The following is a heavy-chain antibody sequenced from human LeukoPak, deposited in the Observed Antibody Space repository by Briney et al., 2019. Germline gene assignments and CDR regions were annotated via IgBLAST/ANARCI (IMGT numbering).Heavy chain of an antibody. CDR1: GYTFTSYY. CDR3: ARSIAAGGIYYYYGMDV. CDR2: INPSGGST. V-gene: IGHV1-46*01. J-gene: IGHJ6*04. Sequence: ASVKVSCKASGYTFTSYYMHWVRQAPGQGLEWMGIINPSGGSTSYAQKFQGRVTMTRDTSTSTVYMELSSLRSEDTAVYYCARSIAAGGIYYYYGMDVGGKGPTVTVSS. D-gene: IGHD6-13*01.